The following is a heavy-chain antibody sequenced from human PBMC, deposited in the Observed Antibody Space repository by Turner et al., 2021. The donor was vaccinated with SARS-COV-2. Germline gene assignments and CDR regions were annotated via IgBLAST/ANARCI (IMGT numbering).Heavy chain of an antibody. CDR2: IGYDGSNK. D-gene: IGHD2-21*01. CDR1: GFTFSSYG. Sequence: QVQLVESGGGVVQPGRSLRLSCAASGFTFSSYGMHWVRPAPGKGLGWVAIIGYDGSNKYYADSVKGRFTISRDNSKNTLYLQMNSLRAEDTAVYYCARNRVDCGGDCYSFDYWGQGTLVTVSS. CDR3: ARNRVDCGGDCYSFDY. J-gene: IGHJ4*02. V-gene: IGHV3-33*01.